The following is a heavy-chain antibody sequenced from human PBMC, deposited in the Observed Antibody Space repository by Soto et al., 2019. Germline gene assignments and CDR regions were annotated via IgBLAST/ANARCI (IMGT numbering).Heavy chain of an antibody. V-gene: IGHV5-51*01. J-gene: IGHJ3*02. Sequence: PGESLKISCKGSVSTFTIYWIGWVRQMPGKGLEWMGNIYPGDSDIRYSPSFQGQVTISVDKSITTAYLQWSSLKATDTAMYYCARHQTAGYYYSDDAFGMCGQGTRVTVS. CDR1: VSTFTIYW. D-gene: IGHD3-9*01. CDR3: ARHQTAGYYYSDDAFGM. CDR2: IYPGDSDI.